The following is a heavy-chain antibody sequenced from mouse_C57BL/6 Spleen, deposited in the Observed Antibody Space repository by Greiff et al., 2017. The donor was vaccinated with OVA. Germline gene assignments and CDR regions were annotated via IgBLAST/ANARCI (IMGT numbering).Heavy chain of an antibody. CDR3: ARAGVYGYDGGAWFAY. J-gene: IGHJ3*01. D-gene: IGHD2-2*01. CDR2: IHPNSGST. CDR1: GYTFTSYW. V-gene: IGHV1-64*01. Sequence: VQLQQPGAELVKPGASVKLSCKASGYTFTSYWMHWAKQRPGQGLEWIGMIHPNSGSTNYNEKFKSKATLPVDKSSSTAYMQLSSLTSEDSAVYYGARAGVYGYDGGAWFAYWGQGTLVTVSA.